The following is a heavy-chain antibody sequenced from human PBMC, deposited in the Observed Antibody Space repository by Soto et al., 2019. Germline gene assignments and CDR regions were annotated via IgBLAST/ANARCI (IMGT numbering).Heavy chain of an antibody. CDR3: ARVRYCSSTSCYAFDI. Sequence: GGSLRLSCAASGFTFSSYWMSWVRQAPGKGLEWVANIKQDGSEKYYVDSVKGRFTISRDNAKNSLYLQMNSLRAEDTAMYYCARVRYCSSTSCYAFDIWGQGTMVTVSS. CDR1: GFTFSSYW. CDR2: IKQDGSEK. V-gene: IGHV3-7*01. D-gene: IGHD2-2*01. J-gene: IGHJ3*02.